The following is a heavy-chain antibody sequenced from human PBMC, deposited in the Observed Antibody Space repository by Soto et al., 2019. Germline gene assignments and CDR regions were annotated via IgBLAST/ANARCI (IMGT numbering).Heavy chain of an antibody. CDR1: GYSFGNYW. D-gene: IGHD6-13*01. Sequence: GESLKISCKGSGYSFGNYWIAWVRQRPGKGLEWMGIIHPGKSDTRYSPSFEGQVTISADNSTSTAHLQWSTLQASDSATYYCARKIAETGSGFDYWGQGTLVTVSS. J-gene: IGHJ4*02. V-gene: IGHV5-51*01. CDR2: IHPGKSDT. CDR3: ARKIAETGSGFDY.